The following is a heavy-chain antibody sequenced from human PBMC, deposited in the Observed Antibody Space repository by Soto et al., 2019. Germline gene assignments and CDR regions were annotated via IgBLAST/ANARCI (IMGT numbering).Heavy chain of an antibody. D-gene: IGHD3-16*01. J-gene: IGHJ4*02. CDR1: GYIFSNYY. V-gene: IGHV1-46*01. Sequence: ASVKVSCKASGYIFSNYYMHWVRQAPGQGLEWMGIINPTGGSTSYAQKFQGRVTMTRDTSTSTVYMDLSSLRSEDTAVYYCVKDLSTHYAFDHWGQGTLVTVSS. CDR3: VKDLSTHYAFDH. CDR2: INPTGGST.